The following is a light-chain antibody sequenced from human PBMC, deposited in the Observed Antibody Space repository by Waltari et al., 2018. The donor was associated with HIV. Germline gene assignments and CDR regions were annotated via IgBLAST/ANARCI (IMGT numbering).Light chain of an antibody. CDR3: QSYDSSLSGSVV. J-gene: IGLJ2*01. CDR1: SSNIGANYD. V-gene: IGLV1-40*01. Sequence: QSVLTQPPSVSGAPGQRVTISCTGSSSNIGANYDVHWYQQFPGTAPKLLLSGNNDRPSGVPDRFSGSRSGTSASLAITVLQAGDEADYYCQSYDSSLSGSVVFGGGTKLTVL. CDR2: GNN.